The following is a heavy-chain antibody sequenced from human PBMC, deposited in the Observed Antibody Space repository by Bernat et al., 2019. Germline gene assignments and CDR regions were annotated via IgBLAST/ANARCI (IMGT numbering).Heavy chain of an antibody. CDR2: IWYDGSNK. CDR3: ARDLRYYGSGSLFDY. V-gene: IGHV3-33*01. Sequence: QVQLVESGGGVVQPGRSLRLSCAASGFTFSSYGMHWVRQAPGKGLEWVAVIWYDGSNKYYADSVKGRFTISRDNSKNTLYLQMNSLRAEDTAVYYCARDLRYYGSGSLFDYWGQGTLVTVSS. D-gene: IGHD3-10*01. CDR1: GFTFSSYG. J-gene: IGHJ4*02.